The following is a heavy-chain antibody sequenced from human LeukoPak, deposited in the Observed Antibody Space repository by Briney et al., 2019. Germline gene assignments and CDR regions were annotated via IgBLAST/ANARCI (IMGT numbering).Heavy chain of an antibody. CDR3: ARDRPYYYGSGTAHDAFDI. J-gene: IGHJ3*02. D-gene: IGHD3-10*01. CDR2: IYYSGST. Sequence: SETLSLTCSVSGGSISGYYWSWIRQPPGKGLEWIGYIYYSGSTNYNPSLKSRVTISVDTSKNQFSLKLSSVTAADTAVYYCARDRPYYYGSGTAHDAFDIWGQGTMVTVSS. V-gene: IGHV4-59*01. CDR1: GGSISGYY.